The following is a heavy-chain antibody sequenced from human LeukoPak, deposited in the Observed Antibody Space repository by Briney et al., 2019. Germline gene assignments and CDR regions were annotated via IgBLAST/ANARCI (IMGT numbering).Heavy chain of an antibody. Sequence: GGSLRLSCAASGFTFSSYGMHWVRQAPGKGLEWVAVISYDGSNKYYADSVKGRFTISRDNSKNTLYLQMNSLRPEDTAVYYCANLLRWEPYWGQGTLVTVPS. D-gene: IGHD4-23*01. CDR3: ANLLRWEPY. V-gene: IGHV3-30*18. J-gene: IGHJ4*02. CDR1: GFTFSSYG. CDR2: ISYDGSNK.